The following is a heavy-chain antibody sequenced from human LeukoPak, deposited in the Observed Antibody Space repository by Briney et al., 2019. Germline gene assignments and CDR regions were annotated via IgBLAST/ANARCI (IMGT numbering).Heavy chain of an antibody. CDR2: ISGSGGNT. Sequence: PGGSLRLSCAASGFTFSSYAMSWVRQAPGKGLEWVSAISGSGGNTYYADSVKGRFTISRDNSKNTLYLQMNSLRAEDTAVYYCAKDLHVDDILTGYSYWGQGTLVTVSS. J-gene: IGHJ4*02. CDR1: GFTFSSYA. V-gene: IGHV3-23*01. CDR3: AKDLHVDDILTGYSY. D-gene: IGHD3-9*01.